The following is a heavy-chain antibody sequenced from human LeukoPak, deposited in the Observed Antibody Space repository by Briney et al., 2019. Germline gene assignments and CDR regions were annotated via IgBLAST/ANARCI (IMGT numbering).Heavy chain of an antibody. J-gene: IGHJ4*02. CDR2: INWNGGST. Sequence: GGSLRLSCAASGFTFDDYGMSWVRQAPGKGLEWVSGINWNGGSTGYADSVKGRFTISRDNAKNSLYLQMNSLRAEDTALYYCARDPGYSRPSSYGYFDHWGQGTLATVSS. V-gene: IGHV3-20*04. D-gene: IGHD1-26*01. CDR3: ARDPGYSRPSSYGYFDH. CDR1: GFTFDDYG.